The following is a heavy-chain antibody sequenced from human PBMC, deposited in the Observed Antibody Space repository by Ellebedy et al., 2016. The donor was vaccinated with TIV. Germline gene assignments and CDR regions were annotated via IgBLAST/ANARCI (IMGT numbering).Heavy chain of an antibody. CDR1: GFTVSNNY. Sequence: GGSLRLSCAASGFTVSNNYMSWVRQAPGKGLEWVSFIYSGGGTYYADSVKGRFTISRDSSQNTLYLQMNSLRAEDTAVYYCARNSGWSIDYWGLGTLVTVSS. CDR3: ARNSGWSIDY. J-gene: IGHJ4*02. CDR2: IYSGGGT. V-gene: IGHV3-53*05. D-gene: IGHD6-19*01.